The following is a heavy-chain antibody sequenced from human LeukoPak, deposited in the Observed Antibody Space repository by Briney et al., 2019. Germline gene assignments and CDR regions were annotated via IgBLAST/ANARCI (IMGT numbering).Heavy chain of an antibody. Sequence: GGSLRLSCAASGFTFSTYGMHWVRQAPGKGLEWVTVIWHDGSHKDYADSVKGRFTISRDNSKNTLYLQMNDLRAEDTAVYFCVRGWGSNVYASAFDVWGQGTMVTVSS. J-gene: IGHJ3*01. D-gene: IGHD3-16*01. CDR1: GFTFSTYG. CDR3: VRGWGSNVYASAFDV. CDR2: IWHDGSHK. V-gene: IGHV3-33*01.